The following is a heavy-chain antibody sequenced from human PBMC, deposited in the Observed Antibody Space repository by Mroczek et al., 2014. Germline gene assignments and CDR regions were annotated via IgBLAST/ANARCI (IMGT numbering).Heavy chain of an antibody. CDR1: GFTFGDYA. J-gene: IGHJ4*02. D-gene: IGHD3-22*01. CDR2: IRSKAYGGTT. CDR3: TRVSQTYYYDSSGYSYYFDY. Sequence: VQLVESGGGLVQPGRSLRLSCTASGFTFGDYAMSWFRQAPGKGLEWVGFIRSKAYGGTTEYAASVKGRFTISRDDSKSIAYLQMNSLKTEDTAVYYCTRVSQTYYYDSSGYSYYFDYWGQGTLVTVSS. V-gene: IGHV3-49*03.